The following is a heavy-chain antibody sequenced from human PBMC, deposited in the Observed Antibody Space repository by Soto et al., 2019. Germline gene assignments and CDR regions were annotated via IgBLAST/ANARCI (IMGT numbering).Heavy chain of an antibody. V-gene: IGHV1-69*02. CDR3: ARKEDSSGWYGLDY. CDR2: IIPILGIA. D-gene: IGHD6-19*01. Sequence: ASVKVSCKASGGTFSSYTISWVRQAPGQGLEWMGRIIPILGIANYAQKFQGRVTITADKSTSTAYMELSSLRSEDTAVYYCARKEDSSGWYGLDYWGQGTLVTVSS. J-gene: IGHJ4*02. CDR1: GGTFSSYT.